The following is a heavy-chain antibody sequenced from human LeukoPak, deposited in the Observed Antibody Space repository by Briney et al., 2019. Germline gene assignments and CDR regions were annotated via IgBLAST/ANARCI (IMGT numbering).Heavy chain of an antibody. CDR1: GFTVSSYW. CDR3: ARSIAAAGDY. Sequence: GASLTPSRAVSGFTVSSYWMSSVRQAPGKGREWVANIKEEGRDKNYVDSVKGRFTISRANAKNSLFLQMNSLRAEDTAVYYCARSIAAAGDYWGQGTLVTVSS. V-gene: IGHV3-7*03. D-gene: IGHD6-13*01. CDR2: IKEEGRDK. J-gene: IGHJ4*02.